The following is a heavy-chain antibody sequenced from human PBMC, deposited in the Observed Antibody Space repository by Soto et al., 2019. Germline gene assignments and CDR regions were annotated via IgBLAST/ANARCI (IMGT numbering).Heavy chain of an antibody. CDR2: INPNSGGT. CDR3: ARTRNPPGVDY. CDR1: GYTYTVYH. V-gene: IGHV1-2*02. J-gene: IGHJ4*02. Sequence: PVKGSCKASGYTYTVYHMHWVRQATGQGLEWMGWINPNSGGTNYAQKFQGRVTMTRDTSISTAYMELSRLRSDDTAVYSCARTRNPPGVDYWGQGTLVTVSS.